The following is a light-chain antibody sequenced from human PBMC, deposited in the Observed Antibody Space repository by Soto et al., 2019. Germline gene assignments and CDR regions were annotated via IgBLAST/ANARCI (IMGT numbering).Light chain of an antibody. CDR3: QQYNSYS. V-gene: IGKV1-5*01. Sequence: IQITQSPSTLSASVGDRVTITCRASQTIVNWLAWYQQKPGKAPKLLIYDASSLESGVPSRFSGSGSGTEFTLTISSLQPDDFATYYCQQYNSYSFGQGTKVDI. CDR2: DAS. CDR1: QTIVNW. J-gene: IGKJ1*01.